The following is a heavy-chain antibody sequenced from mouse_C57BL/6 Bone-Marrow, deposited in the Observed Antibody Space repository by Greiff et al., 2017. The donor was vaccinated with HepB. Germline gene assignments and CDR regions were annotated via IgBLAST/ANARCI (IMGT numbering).Heavy chain of an antibody. Sequence: EVQVVESGGGLVKPGGSLKLSCAASGFTFSDYGMHWVRQAPEKGLEWVAYISSGSSTIYYADTVKGRFTISRDNAKNTLFLQMTSLRSEDTAMYYCARGVTTVDWYFDVWGTGTTVTVSS. CDR2: ISSGSSTI. CDR3: ARGVTTVDWYFDV. CDR1: GFTFSDYG. D-gene: IGHD1-1*01. J-gene: IGHJ1*03. V-gene: IGHV5-17*01.